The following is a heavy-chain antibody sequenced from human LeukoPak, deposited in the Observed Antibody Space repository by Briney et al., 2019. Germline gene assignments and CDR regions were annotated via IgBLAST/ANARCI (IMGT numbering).Heavy chain of an antibody. CDR1: GFTFSSYE. J-gene: IGHJ6*03. D-gene: IGHD3-9*01. V-gene: IGHV3-23*01. CDR3: AKDGLIYDIWGYYYYYMDV. Sequence: GGSLRLSCAASGFTFSSYEMNWVRQAPGKGLEWVSAISGSGGSTYYADSVKGRFTISRDNSKNTLYLQMNSLRAEDTAVYYCAKDGLIYDIWGYYYYYMDVWGKGTTVTISS. CDR2: ISGSGGST.